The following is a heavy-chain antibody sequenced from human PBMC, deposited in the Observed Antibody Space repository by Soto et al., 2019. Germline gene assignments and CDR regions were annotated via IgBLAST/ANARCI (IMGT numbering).Heavy chain of an antibody. J-gene: IGHJ4*03. CDR1: GNSFNSYW. V-gene: IGHV5-51*01. CDR3: ARRFGSSWRYFDN. Sequence: GESLKISCRGSGNSFNSYWIGWVRQKPGKGLDWKGIIFPSRSDTRYSPSFRGQVPISADRSLNTDYLQWNSLKASDSGTCFCARRFGSSWRYFDNWVQGTLVTVS. D-gene: IGHD2-2*01. CDR2: IFPSRSDT.